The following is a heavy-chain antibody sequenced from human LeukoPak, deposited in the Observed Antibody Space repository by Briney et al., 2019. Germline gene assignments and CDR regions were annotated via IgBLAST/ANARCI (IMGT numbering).Heavy chain of an antibody. CDR3: ARDPRDGFRDVFDI. V-gene: IGHV4-59*01. J-gene: IGHJ3*02. CDR2: IYHGGST. D-gene: IGHD5-24*01. Sequence: PSETLSLTCTVSGGSISSYYWSWIRQPAGKGLEWIGTIYHGGSTNYNPALMSRVTISVDTSKKQFSLRLSSVTAADTAVYYCARDPRDGFRDVFDIWGQGTMVTVSS. CDR1: GGSISSYY.